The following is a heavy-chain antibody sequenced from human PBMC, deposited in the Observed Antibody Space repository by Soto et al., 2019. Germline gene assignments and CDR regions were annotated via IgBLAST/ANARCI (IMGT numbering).Heavy chain of an antibody. Sequence: SETLSITCTVSGDSISSTYWTWMRQPTGKGLEWIGYVYNSGSTNYNPSLKSRVTISEDTSKSQFSLKVNSMTAADTAVYYCARYRREAVAGYTLDNWGQGILVTVSS. CDR2: VYNSGST. V-gene: IGHV4-59*01. CDR1: GDSISSTY. CDR3: ARYRREAVAGYTLDN. J-gene: IGHJ4*02. D-gene: IGHD6-13*01.